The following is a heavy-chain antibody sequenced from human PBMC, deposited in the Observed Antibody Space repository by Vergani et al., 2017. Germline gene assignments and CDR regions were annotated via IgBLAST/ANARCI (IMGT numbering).Heavy chain of an antibody. Sequence: QVLLQESGPGLVKASETPSLTCTISGSPVYSRKHYLGWLRQPPGNGLEWSGTVSYSGATYYTPSLKNRVNVPLNTSENQFSLQMSSVTAADTAVYYCAKQIYEFWNGYSYYYHYYMDVWCKGTTVTVSS. CDR1: GSPVYSRKHY. V-gene: IGHV4-39*01. J-gene: IGHJ6*03. CDR2: VSYSGAT. D-gene: IGHD3/OR15-3a*01. CDR3: AKQIYEFWNGYSYYYHYYMDV.